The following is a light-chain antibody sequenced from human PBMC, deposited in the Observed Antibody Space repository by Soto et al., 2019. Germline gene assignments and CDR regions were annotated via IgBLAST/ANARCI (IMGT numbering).Light chain of an antibody. CDR2: AVS. J-gene: IGKJ3*01. V-gene: IGKV1-39*01. CDR1: QSIANY. Sequence: IQMAQSSSSMSASVGDRVTITCRASQSIANYLNWYQQKPGKAPKLLIYAVSSLESGVPSRFSGTGSGTDFTLTITSVKNEDFAAYDGQQRYSATFSFGPGTKVDNK. CDR3: QQRYSATFS.